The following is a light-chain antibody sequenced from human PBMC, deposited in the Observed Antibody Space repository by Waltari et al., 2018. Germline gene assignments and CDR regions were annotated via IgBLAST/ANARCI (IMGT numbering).Light chain of an antibody. CDR1: QSVSSN. J-gene: IGKJ2*01. CDR3: QQYNNWPPA. CDR2: GAS. Sequence: EIVMTQSPATLSVSPGERATLSCRASQSVSSNLAWYQQKPGQAPRLLIYGASTRATGIPARFSGSGSGTECTLTISSLQSEDFAVYYCQQYNNWPPAFGQGTKPEIK. V-gene: IGKV3-15*01.